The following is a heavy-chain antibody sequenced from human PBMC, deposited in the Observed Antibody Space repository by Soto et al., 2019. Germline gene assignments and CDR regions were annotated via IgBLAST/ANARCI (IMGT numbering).Heavy chain of an antibody. CDR3: ARGRYWES. J-gene: IGHJ5*02. CDR1: GYTFTSYG. D-gene: IGHD2-8*02. V-gene: IGHV1-18*01. CDR2: ISAHNGNT. Sequence: QVHLVQSGAEVKKPGASVKVSCKASGYTFTSYGITWVRQAPGQGLEWMGWISAHNGNTDYAQKLQGRVIVTRDTSTSTAYMELRSLISDVTAVYYCARGRYWESWGQGALVTVSS.